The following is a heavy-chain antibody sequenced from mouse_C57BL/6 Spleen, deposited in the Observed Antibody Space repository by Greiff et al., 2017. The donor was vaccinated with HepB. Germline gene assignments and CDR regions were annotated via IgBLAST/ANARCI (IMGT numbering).Heavy chain of an antibody. CDR1: GYTFTDYN. J-gene: IGHJ3*01. CDR2: INPNNGGT. V-gene: IGHV1-22*01. D-gene: IGHD1-1*01. Sequence: EVKLQESGPELVKPGASVKMSCKASGYTFTDYNMHWVKQSHGKSLEWIGYINPNNGGTSYNQKFKGKATLTVNKSSSTAYMELRSLTSEDSAVYYCAYGSSYSWFAYWGQGTLVTVSA. CDR3: AYGSSYSWFAY.